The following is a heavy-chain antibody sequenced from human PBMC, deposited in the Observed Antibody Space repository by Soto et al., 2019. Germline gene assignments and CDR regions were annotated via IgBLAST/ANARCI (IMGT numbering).Heavy chain of an antibody. V-gene: IGHV4-31*03. Sequence: SETLSLTCTVSGGSIRSGGYYWSWIRQHPGKGLEWIGYIYYSGTTYYNPSLKSRVTISVDTSKNQFSLKLTSVTAADTAVYYCAREEGAVTSGGYYYYYGVDVWGQGTTVTVSS. CDR3: AREEGAVTSGGYYYYYGVDV. CDR2: IYYSGTT. CDR1: GGSIRSGGYY. D-gene: IGHD4-4*01. J-gene: IGHJ6*02.